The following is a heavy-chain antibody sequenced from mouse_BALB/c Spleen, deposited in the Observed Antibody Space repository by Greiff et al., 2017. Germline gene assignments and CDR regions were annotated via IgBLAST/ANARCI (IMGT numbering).Heavy chain of an antibody. D-gene: IGHD2-4*01. J-gene: IGHJ3*01. Sequence: VQLQQSGAELMKPGASVKISCKATGYTFSSYWIEWVKQRPGHGLEWIGEILPGSGSTNYNEKFKGKATFTADTSSNTAYMQLSSLTSEDSAVYYCARGSTMITTFAYWGQGTLVTVSA. CDR2: ILPGSGST. CDR1: GYTFSSYW. V-gene: IGHV1-9*01. CDR3: ARGSTMITTFAY.